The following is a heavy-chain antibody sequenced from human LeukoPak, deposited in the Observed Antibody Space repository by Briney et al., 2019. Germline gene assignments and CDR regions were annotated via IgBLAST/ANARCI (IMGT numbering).Heavy chain of an antibody. CDR3: ARFLEMATISDDY. D-gene: IGHD5-24*01. CDR2: INHSGST. Sequence: NPSETLSLTCAVYGGSFSGYYWSWIRQPPGMGLEWIGEINHSGSTNYNPSLKSRVTISVDTSKNQFSLKLSSVTAADTAVYYCARFLEMATISDDYWGQGTLVTVSS. J-gene: IGHJ4*02. CDR1: GGSFSGYY. V-gene: IGHV4-34*01.